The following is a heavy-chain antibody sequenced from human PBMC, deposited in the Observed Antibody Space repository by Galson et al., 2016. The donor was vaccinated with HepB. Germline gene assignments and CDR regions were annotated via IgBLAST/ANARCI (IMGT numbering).Heavy chain of an antibody. CDR2: ISASGATT. CDR1: GFTFSNYA. Sequence: LRLSCAASGFTFSNYAMSWVRQAPGKGLEWVSVISASGATTYYADSVKGRFTISRDSSKNTLYLQMNSLRVEDTAVYYCAKVAGHNYGEFDYWGQGTPVTVSS. J-gene: IGHJ4*02. V-gene: IGHV3-23*01. D-gene: IGHD5-18*01. CDR3: AKVAGHNYGEFDY.